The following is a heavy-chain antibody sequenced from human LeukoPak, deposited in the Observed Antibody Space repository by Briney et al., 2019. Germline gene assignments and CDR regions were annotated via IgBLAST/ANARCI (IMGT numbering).Heavy chain of an antibody. J-gene: IGHJ4*02. D-gene: IGHD5-24*01. CDR3: ARDDGYHYGFDY. CDR2: IGDDGSNK. CDR1: DSIIRHYG. Sequence: GGSLRLSCAASDSIIRHYGMHWVRQAPGKGLEWVAVIGDDGSNKHYADSVKGRFTISRDNAKNSLYLQMNSLRAEDMAIYYCARDDGYHYGFDYWGQGTLVTVSS. V-gene: IGHV3-33*01.